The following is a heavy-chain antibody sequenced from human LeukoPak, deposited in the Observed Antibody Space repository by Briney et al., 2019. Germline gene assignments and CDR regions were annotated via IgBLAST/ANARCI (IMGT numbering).Heavy chain of an antibody. J-gene: IGHJ4*02. Sequence: GASVKVSCKASGYTFTSYGISWVRQAPGQGLEWMGWISAYNGNTNYAQKFQGRVTMTTDTSTSTAYMELRSLRSDDTAVYYCARDRLRLGELSESDYWGQGTLVTVSS. V-gene: IGHV1-18*01. CDR2: ISAYNGNT. D-gene: IGHD3-16*02. CDR3: ARDRLRLGELSESDY. CDR1: GYTFTSYG.